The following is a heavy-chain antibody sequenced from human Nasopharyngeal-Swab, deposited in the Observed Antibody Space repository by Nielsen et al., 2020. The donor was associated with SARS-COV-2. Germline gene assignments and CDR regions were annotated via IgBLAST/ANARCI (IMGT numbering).Heavy chain of an antibody. CDR1: GGSFSGYY. D-gene: IGHD3-16*02. V-gene: IGHV4-34*01. CDR2: INHSGST. J-gene: IGHJ4*02. CDR3: ARGGYDYVWGSYRGYFDY. Sequence: SQTLSLTCAVYGGSFSGYYWCWIRQPPGKGLEWIGEINHSGSTNYNPSLQSRVTISVDTSKNQFSLKLSSVTAADTAVYYCARGGYDYVWGSYRGYFDYWGQGTLVTVSS.